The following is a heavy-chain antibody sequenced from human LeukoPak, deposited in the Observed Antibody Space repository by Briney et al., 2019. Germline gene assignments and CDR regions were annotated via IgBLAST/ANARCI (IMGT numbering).Heavy chain of an antibody. Sequence: PSETLSLTCTVSGGSIINNNYYYWGWVRQPPGKGLEWIGSIYYGGSTYYNPSLKSRVTISVDTSKNQFSLKLSSVTATDTAMYYCARVYNWNQHFDYWGQGSLVTVSS. CDR3: ARVYNWNQHFDY. D-gene: IGHD1-1*01. CDR1: GGSIINNNYYY. V-gene: IGHV4-39*01. J-gene: IGHJ4*02. CDR2: IYYGGST.